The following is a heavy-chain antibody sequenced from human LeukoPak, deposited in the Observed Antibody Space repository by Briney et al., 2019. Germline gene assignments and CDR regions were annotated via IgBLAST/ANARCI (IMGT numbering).Heavy chain of an antibody. Sequence: GGSLRLSRAASGFTFSSYSMNWVRQAPGKGLEWVSYISSSSSTIYYADSVKGRFTISRDNAKNSLYLQMNSLRAEDTAVYYCARDVGGGTKSYWGQGTLVTVSS. J-gene: IGHJ4*02. CDR1: GFTFSSYS. CDR2: ISSSSSTI. D-gene: IGHD1-7*01. CDR3: ARDVGGGTKSY. V-gene: IGHV3-48*01.